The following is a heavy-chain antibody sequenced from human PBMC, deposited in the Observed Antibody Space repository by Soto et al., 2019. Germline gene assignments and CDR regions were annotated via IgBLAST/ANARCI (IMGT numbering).Heavy chain of an antibody. CDR1: GGSISSYY. J-gene: IGHJ6*02. D-gene: IGHD2-2*01. V-gene: IGHV4-4*09. CDR3: TRIYCTTTSCFINGMDV. Sequence: PSETLSLTCTVSGGSISSYYWSWIRQPPGKGLEWIGTISHSGDTYYNPSLKSRVTISIDTAKNHLSLILSSVTAADTATYYCTRIYCTTTSCFINGMDVWGQGTTVTVSS. CDR2: ISHSGDT.